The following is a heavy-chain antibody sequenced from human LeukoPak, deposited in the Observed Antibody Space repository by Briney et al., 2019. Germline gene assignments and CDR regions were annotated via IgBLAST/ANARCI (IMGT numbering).Heavy chain of an antibody. CDR1: GYTFSSYG. Sequence: QSGRSLRLSCAASGYTFSSYGMHWVRQAPGKGLEWVAVIWYDGTSKYYADSVKGRFTISRDNSKNTAHLQMNSLGVEDTAFYYCARDQGYGSGSYYNGYYNGMDVWGQGTTVTVSS. J-gene: IGHJ6*02. CDR3: ARDQGYGSGSYYNGYYNGMDV. CDR2: IWYDGTSK. D-gene: IGHD3-10*01. V-gene: IGHV3-33*01.